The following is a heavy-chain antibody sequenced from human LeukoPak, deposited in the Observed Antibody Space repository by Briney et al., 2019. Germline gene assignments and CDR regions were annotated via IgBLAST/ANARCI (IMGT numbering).Heavy chain of an antibody. V-gene: IGHV3-23*01. CDR3: AKGRVAAADDCIDC. CDR2: IGTDDST. CDR1: GFSFSSYA. D-gene: IGHD6-13*01. J-gene: IGHJ4*02. Sequence: GGSLRLSCAASGFSFSSYAMSWVRQAPGKGLEWVSSIGTDDSTFYAHSVKGRFTISRDNSKNTLYLQMNNLRAEDTAIYYCAKGRVAAADDCIDCWGQGTLVTVSS.